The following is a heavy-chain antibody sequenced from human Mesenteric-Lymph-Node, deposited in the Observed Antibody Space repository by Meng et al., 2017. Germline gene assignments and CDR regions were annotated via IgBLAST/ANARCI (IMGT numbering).Heavy chain of an antibody. CDR3: ARQEGYKIIRGFDF. CDR2: IYYSGET. J-gene: IGHJ4*02. V-gene: IGHV4-59*01. Sequence: SETLSLTCTVSGGSISSYYWSWIRQPPGKGLEWIGNIYYSGETNYNPSLKSRITISVDTSKNQFSLKVNSVTAADTAVYYCARQEGYKIIRGFDFWGQGTLVTVSS. CDR1: GGSISSYY. D-gene: IGHD5-24*01.